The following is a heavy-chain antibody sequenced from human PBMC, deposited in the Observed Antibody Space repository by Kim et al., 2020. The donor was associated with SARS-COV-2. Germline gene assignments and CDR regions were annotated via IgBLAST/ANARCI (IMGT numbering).Heavy chain of an antibody. V-gene: IGHV7-4-1*02. D-gene: IGHD3-10*01. Sequence: PPSAQRFTGRFVFSVDTSVSTAYLQISSLKAEDTAVYCCARETYLYPAFDYWGQGTLVTVSS. CDR2: P. J-gene: IGHJ4*02. CDR3: ARETYLYPAFDY.